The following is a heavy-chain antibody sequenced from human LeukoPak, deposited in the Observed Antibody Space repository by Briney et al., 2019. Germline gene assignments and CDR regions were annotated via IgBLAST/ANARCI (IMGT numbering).Heavy chain of an antibody. CDR3: ARGPEAGYSYGELDY. CDR2: ISYGGST. CDR1: GGSVSSTTYY. J-gene: IGHJ4*02. Sequence: PSETLSLTCSVSGGSVSSTTYYWGWIRQPPGKGLEWIGSISYGGSTYYNPSLKSRLTISVDTSKNQFSLKLSSVTAADTAVYYCARGPEAGYSYGELDYWGQGTLVTVSS. D-gene: IGHD5-18*01. V-gene: IGHV4-39*01.